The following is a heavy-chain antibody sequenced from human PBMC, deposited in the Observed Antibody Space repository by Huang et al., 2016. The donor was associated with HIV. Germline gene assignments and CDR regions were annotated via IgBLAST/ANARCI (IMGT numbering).Heavy chain of an antibody. Sequence: VQLVQSGAEVKKPGESLKLSCKGSGYSFSSYWIAWVRQMPGKGLEGVGIIVPDDSDTTYSPSFEGQVTISADKSIGTAYLQWSSLKASDTAMYYCARRFSSSSGYFDYWGQGSLVTVSS. V-gene: IGHV5-51*01. D-gene: IGHD6-6*01. CDR1: GYSFSSYW. J-gene: IGHJ4*02. CDR2: IVPDDSDT. CDR3: ARRFSSSSGYFDY.